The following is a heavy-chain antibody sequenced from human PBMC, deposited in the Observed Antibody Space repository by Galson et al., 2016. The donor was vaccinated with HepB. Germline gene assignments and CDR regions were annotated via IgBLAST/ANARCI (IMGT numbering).Heavy chain of an antibody. CDR2: ISGSGGIT. V-gene: IGHV3-23*01. J-gene: IGHJ4*02. Sequence: SLRLSCAASGFTFNNYGMHWVRQAPGKGLDWVSGISGSGGITYYADSVKGRFTISRDDSKNTLFLQMNSLRAEDTAVYYCAKGRSYSNGFYYFDYWGRGTPVTVSS. CDR3: AKGRSYSNGFYYFDY. D-gene: IGHD6-19*01. CDR1: GFTFNNYG.